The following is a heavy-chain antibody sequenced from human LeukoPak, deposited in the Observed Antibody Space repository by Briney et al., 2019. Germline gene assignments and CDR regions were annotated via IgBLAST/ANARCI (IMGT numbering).Heavy chain of an antibody. V-gene: IGHV5-51*01. CDR2: IYSGGSGT. Sequence: PGASLEICWKCAGYIFTSYWIGWGRQLRGKGVGWGGIIYSGGSGTRESPSFQGQITISADKSISTAYLQWSSLTASDTAMYYCAREDYGDYLGTSPFDLWGRGTLVTVSS. CDR3: AREDYGDYLGTSPFDL. J-gene: IGHJ2*01. D-gene: IGHD4-17*01. CDR1: GYIFTSYW.